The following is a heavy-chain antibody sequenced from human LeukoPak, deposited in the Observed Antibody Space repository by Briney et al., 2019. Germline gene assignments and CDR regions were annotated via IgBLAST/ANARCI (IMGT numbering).Heavy chain of an antibody. CDR2: IYHSGST. CDR1: GGSISSGGYS. V-gene: IGHV4-30-2*01. CDR3: AREAGFCTNGVCYHDAFDI. Sequence: SETLSLTCAVSGGSISSGGYSWSWIRQPPGMGLEWIGYIYHSGSTYYNPSLKSRVTISVDRSKNQFSLKLTSVTAADTAVYYCAREAGFCTNGVCYHDAFDIWGLGTMVTVSS. D-gene: IGHD2-8*01. J-gene: IGHJ3*02.